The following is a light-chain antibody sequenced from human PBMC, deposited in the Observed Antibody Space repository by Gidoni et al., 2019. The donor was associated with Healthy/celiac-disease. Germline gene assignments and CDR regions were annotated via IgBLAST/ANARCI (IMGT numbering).Light chain of an antibody. CDR2: EVS. CDR3: SSYTSSSTLV. J-gene: IGLJ2*01. V-gene: IGLV2-14*01. Sequence: SALTQPASVSEAPGQSITISCPGTSSDVGGYNYVSWYQQPPGNAPKLMIYEVSNRPSGVSNRFSGSKSGNTASLTISGLQAEDEADYYCSSYTSSSTLVFGGGTKLTVL. CDR1: SSDVGGYNY.